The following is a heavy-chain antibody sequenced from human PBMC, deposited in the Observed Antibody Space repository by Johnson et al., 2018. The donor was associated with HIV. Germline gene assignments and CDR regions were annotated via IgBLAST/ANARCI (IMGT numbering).Heavy chain of an antibody. V-gene: IGHV3-66*02. D-gene: IGHD2-15*01. CDR2: IYSGGSP. CDR1: GFTVSSNY. CDR3: ARVALVVYAFDI. Sequence: VQLVESGGGLVQPGGSLRLSCAASGFTVSSNYMSWVRQAPGKGLAWVSVIYSGGSPYSAYSVKGRFTISRDNSKNKLYLQMNSLRAEDTAVYYCARVALVVYAFDIWGQGTMVTVSS. J-gene: IGHJ3*02.